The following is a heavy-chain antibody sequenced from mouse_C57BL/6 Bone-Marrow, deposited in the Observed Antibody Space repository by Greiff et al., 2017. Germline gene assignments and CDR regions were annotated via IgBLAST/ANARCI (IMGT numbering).Heavy chain of an antibody. CDR3: ARGDYYGSTYYAMDY. V-gene: IGHV5-4*03. Sequence: EVKVVESGGGLVKPGGSLKLSCAASGFTFSSYAMSWVRQTPEKRLEWVATISDGGSYTYYPDNVKGRFTISSDNAKNHLYLQMSHLKSEDTAMYYCARGDYYGSTYYAMDYWGQGTSVTVSS. CDR2: ISDGGSYT. CDR1: GFTFSSYA. D-gene: IGHD1-1*01. J-gene: IGHJ4*01.